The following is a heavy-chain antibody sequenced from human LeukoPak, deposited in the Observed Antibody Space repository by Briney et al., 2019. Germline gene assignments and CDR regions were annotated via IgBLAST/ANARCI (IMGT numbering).Heavy chain of an antibody. CDR1: GFNFGIYS. D-gene: IGHD5-12*01. J-gene: IGHJ4*02. Sequence: PGGSLRLSCAASGFNFGIYSLNWVRQAPGQGLEWLSYISAGSTIYYADSVKGRFTISRDNANNLLYLQMNSLRAEDTAVYYCARDLFGTYDSDYWGQGILVTVSS. CDR2: ISAGSTI. V-gene: IGHV3-48*01. CDR3: ARDLFGTYDSDY.